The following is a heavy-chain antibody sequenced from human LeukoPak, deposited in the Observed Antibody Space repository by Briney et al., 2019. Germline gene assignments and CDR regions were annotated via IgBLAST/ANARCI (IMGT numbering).Heavy chain of an antibody. Sequence: GGSLRLSCAASGFTFSSYSMNWVRQAPGKGLEWVSSISSSSTYIYYADSVKGRLTISRDNAKNSLYLQMNSLRAEDTAVYYCARVYRSGDFDYWGQGTLVTVSS. CDR2: ISSSSTYI. D-gene: IGHD6-19*01. V-gene: IGHV3-21*01. CDR3: ARVYRSGDFDY. CDR1: GFTFSSYS. J-gene: IGHJ4*02.